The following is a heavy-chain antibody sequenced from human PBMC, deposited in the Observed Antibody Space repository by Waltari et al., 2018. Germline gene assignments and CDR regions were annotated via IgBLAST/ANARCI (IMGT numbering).Heavy chain of an antibody. J-gene: IGHJ4*02. D-gene: IGHD3-22*01. Sequence: EVQLVETGGGLIQPGGSLRLSCAVSGFSVSINQVTWVRQVPGKGLAWVSFIYNDGRTYVADSVKGRVTSSRDSSKNTVLLQMNMLRVDDTAVYYCAAYGGYSYWGQGTLVTVSS. CDR1: GFSVSINQ. CDR3: AAYGGYSY. V-gene: IGHV3-53*02. CDR2: IYNDGRT.